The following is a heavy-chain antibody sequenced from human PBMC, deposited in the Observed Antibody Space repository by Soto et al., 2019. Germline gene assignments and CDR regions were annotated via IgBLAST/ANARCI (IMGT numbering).Heavy chain of an antibody. CDR2: INGSGGST. D-gene: IGHD3-22*01. CDR1: GFTFSSYA. CDR3: AKPTYDSSGYYAFDI. V-gene: IGHV3-23*01. Sequence: EVQLLESGGGLVQPGGSLRLSCAASGFTFSSYAMSWVRQAPGKGLEWVSAINGSGGSTYYADSVTGRFTISRDNSKNTLYLQMNSLRAEDTAVYYCAKPTYDSSGYYAFDIWGQGTMVTVSS. J-gene: IGHJ3*02.